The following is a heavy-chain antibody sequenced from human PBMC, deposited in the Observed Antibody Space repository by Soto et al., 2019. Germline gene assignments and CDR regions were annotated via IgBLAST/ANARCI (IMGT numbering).Heavy chain of an antibody. CDR1: GGSISSSSYY. CDR3: ARHLFARDRSMFEY. D-gene: IGHD3-10*02. CDR2: IYYSGST. Sequence: QLQLQESGPGLVKPSETLSLTCTVSGGSISSSSYYWGWIRQPPGKGLEWIGSIYYSGSTYYNPSLKSRITISVDTSKNQFSLKLSSVTAADTAVYYCARHLFARDRSMFEYWGQGTLVTVSS. J-gene: IGHJ4*02. V-gene: IGHV4-39*01.